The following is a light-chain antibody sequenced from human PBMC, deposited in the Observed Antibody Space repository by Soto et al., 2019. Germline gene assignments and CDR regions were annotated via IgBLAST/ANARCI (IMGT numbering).Light chain of an antibody. Sequence: QSVLTQPASVSGSPGQSITISCTGTSSDVGGYNYVSWYQQHAGKAPKLMIYEVSNRPSGVSNRFSGSKSGNTASLTISGLQADDEADYYCSSYTTSGTLVFGGGTKLTVL. CDR1: SSDVGGYNY. CDR2: EVS. J-gene: IGLJ2*01. V-gene: IGLV2-14*01. CDR3: SSYTTSGTLV.